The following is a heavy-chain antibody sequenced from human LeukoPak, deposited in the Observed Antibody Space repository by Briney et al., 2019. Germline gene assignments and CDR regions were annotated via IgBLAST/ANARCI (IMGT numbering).Heavy chain of an antibody. Sequence: PGGSLRLSCATSGFPFETNAMSWVRQAPGKGLEWVATIGNTETFYADSVTGRFTISRDNSKNTVNLQMNRLRVEDTAIYYCAKAWIQFNRVFDCFDSWGQGTLVTVSS. CDR1: GFPFETNA. CDR2: IGNTET. V-gene: IGHV3-23*01. D-gene: IGHD5-18*01. J-gene: IGHJ4*02. CDR3: AKAWIQFNRVFDCFDS.